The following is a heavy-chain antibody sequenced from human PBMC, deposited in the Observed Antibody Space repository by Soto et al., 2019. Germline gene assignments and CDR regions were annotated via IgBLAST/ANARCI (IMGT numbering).Heavy chain of an antibody. Sequence: EVQLVESGGGLVQPGGSLRLSCAASGFMFNTYWMSWVRQAPGKGLEWVANIRQGGSEKYYVDSVKGRFIISRDNAKNSLYLQMNSLRAEDTAVYYCARVVGLTMVRGVIGRFDHWGQGTLVTVSS. CDR2: IRQGGSEK. CDR3: ARVVGLTMVRGVIGRFDH. D-gene: IGHD3-10*01. CDR1: GFMFNTYW. J-gene: IGHJ4*02. V-gene: IGHV3-7*01.